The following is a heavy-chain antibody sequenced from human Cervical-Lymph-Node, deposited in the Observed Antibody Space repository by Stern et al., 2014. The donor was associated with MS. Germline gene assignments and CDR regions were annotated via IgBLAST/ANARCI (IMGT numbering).Heavy chain of an antibody. D-gene: IGHD3-16*01. CDR1: GYTFTTYG. V-gene: IGHV1-18*01. CDR3: ARDGGTTDHNWFDP. CDR2: ISAYNGNT. Sequence: VQLVESGAEVKKPGASVKVSCKASGYTFTTYGISWVRQAPGQGLEWMGWISAYNGNTNHAQKFQDRVIMTTDTSTGTAYMELRSLRSDDTAVYYCARDGGTTDHNWFDPWGQGTLATVSS. J-gene: IGHJ5*02.